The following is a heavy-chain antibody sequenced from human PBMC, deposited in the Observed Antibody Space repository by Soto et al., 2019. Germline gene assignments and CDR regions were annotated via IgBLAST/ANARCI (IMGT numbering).Heavy chain of an antibody. Sequence: EVQLLESGGGFVQRGGSLRLSCAASGFIFTNYAMTWVRQAPGKGLEWVARVSGRGGSAYYADSVKGRLTISRDNSNNTLYLQMTNVRGEDTAVYYCVRRAGGAVVWYYDLWGRGSLVKVFS. V-gene: IGHV3-23*01. J-gene: IGHJ2*01. CDR3: VRRAGGAVVWYYDL. CDR1: GFIFTNYA. CDR2: VSGRGGSA. D-gene: IGHD2-21*01.